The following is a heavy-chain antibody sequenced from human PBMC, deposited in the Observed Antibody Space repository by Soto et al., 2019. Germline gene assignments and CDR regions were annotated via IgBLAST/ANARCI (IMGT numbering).Heavy chain of an antibody. CDR3: ARGVEWLEGDYLDY. J-gene: IGHJ4*02. CDR1: GGSISSGGYY. V-gene: IGHV4-31*03. Sequence: QVQLQESGPGLVKPSQTLSLTCTVSGGSISSGGYYWSWIRQHPGKGLEWIGYIYYSGSTYYNPSRTSRVTITVETSKDQVSLKLCSVAAADTAVYYGARGVEWLEGDYLDYCGQGTLVIVSS. CDR2: IYYSGST. D-gene: IGHD5-12*01.